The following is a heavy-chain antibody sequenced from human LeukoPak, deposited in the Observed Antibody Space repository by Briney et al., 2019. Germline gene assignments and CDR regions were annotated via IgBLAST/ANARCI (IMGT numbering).Heavy chain of an antibody. Sequence: GASVKVSCKTFGYTFTGYYMHWVRQAPGQGLEWMGWINCKSGATNYAQRFQGRVTMTRDTSTRTAYMELSRLGSDDTAVYYCARAGGGRHCDYWGQGTLATVSS. D-gene: IGHD4-23*01. CDR1: GYTFTGYY. CDR3: ARAGGGRHCDY. J-gene: IGHJ4*02. V-gene: IGHV1-2*02. CDR2: INCKSGAT.